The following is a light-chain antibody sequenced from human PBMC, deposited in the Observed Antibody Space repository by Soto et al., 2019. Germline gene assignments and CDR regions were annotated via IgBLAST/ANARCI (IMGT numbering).Light chain of an antibody. J-gene: IGKJ5*01. CDR1: QSVSDN. CDR3: QQYNSWPIT. Sequence: EVLMTQSPDTLYVSPGERVTLSCRASQSVSDNLAWYQQKPGQGPRFLVYRASTRTLGIPARFSGSESGTEFTLTISSLQSEDFAVYYCQQYNSWPITFGQGTRLEIK. CDR2: RAS. V-gene: IGKV3-15*01.